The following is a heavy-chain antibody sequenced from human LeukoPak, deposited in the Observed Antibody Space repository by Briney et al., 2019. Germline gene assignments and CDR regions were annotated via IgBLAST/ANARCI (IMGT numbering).Heavy chain of an antibody. J-gene: IGHJ3*02. CDR3: ANSKVPREDCSATSCYAGFGAFDI. Sequence: GGSLRLSCAASGFTFTSYSMNWVRQAPGKGLEWISYISSSSSTIYYADSVKGRFTISRDNAKNSLYLKMNSLRSEDTAVYYCANSKVPREDCSATSCYAGFGAFDIRGHGTMVTVSS. V-gene: IGHV3-48*04. D-gene: IGHD2-2*01. CDR1: GFTFTSYS. CDR2: ISSSSSTI.